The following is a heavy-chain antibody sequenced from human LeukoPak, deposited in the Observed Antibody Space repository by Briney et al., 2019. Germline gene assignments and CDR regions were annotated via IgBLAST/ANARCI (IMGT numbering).Heavy chain of an antibody. CDR3: ARVRYSDSSVLTRKRSYYFDY. Sequence: TSGTLSLTCTVSGGSISSYYWSWIRQPAGKGLESIGHISTSGSTNYSPSLKSRVTMSVDTSKNQFSLKLSSVTAADTAVYYCARVRYSDSSVLTRKRSYYFDYWGQGTLVTVSS. J-gene: IGHJ4*02. V-gene: IGHV4-4*07. CDR1: GGSISSYY. CDR2: ISTSGST. D-gene: IGHD3-22*01.